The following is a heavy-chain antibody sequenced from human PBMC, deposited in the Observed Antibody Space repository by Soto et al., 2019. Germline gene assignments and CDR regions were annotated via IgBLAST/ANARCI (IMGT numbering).Heavy chain of an antibody. CDR1: GAPISSTSSYDW. CDR2: IYHSGST. CDR3: AKMVGATLVDY. V-gene: IGHV4-4*02. Sequence: QVQLQESGPGLVKPSGTLSLTCSVSGAPISSTSSYDWWSWVRQPPGKGLEWIGEIYHSGSTNYNPSPKRRVTMSVDKSKNQFSLRLSSVTASDTAVYYCAKMVGATLVDYWGQGTLVTVSS. D-gene: IGHD1-26*01. J-gene: IGHJ4*02.